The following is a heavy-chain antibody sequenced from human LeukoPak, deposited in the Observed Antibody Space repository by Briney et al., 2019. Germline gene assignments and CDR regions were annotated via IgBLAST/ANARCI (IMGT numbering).Heavy chain of an antibody. CDR1: GFTFSSYW. V-gene: IGHV3-7*01. CDR2: IKQDGSEK. J-gene: IGHJ4*02. Sequence: GGSLRLPCAASGFTFSSYWMSWVRQAPGKGLEWVANIKQDGSEKYYVDSVKGRFTISRDNAKNSLYLQMNSLRAEDTAVYYCARDGPLTYYDFWSGYYMGYYFDYWGQGTLVTVSS. D-gene: IGHD3-3*01. CDR3: ARDGPLTYYDFWSGYYMGYYFDY.